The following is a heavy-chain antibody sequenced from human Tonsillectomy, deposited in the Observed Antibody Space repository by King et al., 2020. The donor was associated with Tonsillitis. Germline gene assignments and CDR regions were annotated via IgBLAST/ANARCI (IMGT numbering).Heavy chain of an antibody. V-gene: IGHV1-18*01. Sequence: QLVQSGAEVKKPGASVKVSCKASGYTFTSYGISWVRQAPGQGLEWVGWISAYNGNSKYAQKFQDRVTMTTDTSTSIAYMELRSLRSDDTAVYYCARDSHPEYGSGSYFDYWGQGTLVTVSS. CDR2: ISAYNGNS. CDR1: GYTFTSYG. D-gene: IGHD3-10*01. J-gene: IGHJ4*02. CDR3: ARDSHPEYGSGSYFDY.